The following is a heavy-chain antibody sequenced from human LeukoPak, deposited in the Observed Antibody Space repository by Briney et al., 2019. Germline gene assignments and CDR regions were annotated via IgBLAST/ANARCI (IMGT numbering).Heavy chain of an antibody. CDR3: ARRPGYYYDSSGYD. Sequence: SETLSLTCTVSGGSISSSSYYWGWIRQPPGKGLEWIGSIYYSGSTYYNPSLKSRVTIFVDTSKNQFSLKLSSVTAADTAVYYCARRPGYYYDSSGYDWGQGTLVTVSS. CDR1: GGSISSSSYY. J-gene: IGHJ4*02. V-gene: IGHV4-39*01. CDR2: IYYSGST. D-gene: IGHD3-22*01.